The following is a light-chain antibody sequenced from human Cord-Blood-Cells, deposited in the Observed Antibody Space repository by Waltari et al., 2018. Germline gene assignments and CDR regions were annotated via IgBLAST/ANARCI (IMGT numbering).Light chain of an antibody. CDR1: SSDVGGYNN. J-gene: IGLJ1*01. V-gene: IGLV2-14*01. CDR3: SSYTSSSTYV. Sequence: QSALTQPASVSGSPGQSITISCTGTSSDVGGYNNVSWYQQHPGKAPKRMIYEVSNRAAGVANRFAGSKSGNTASLTISGLQAEDEADYYCSSYTSSSTYVFGTGTKVTVL. CDR2: EVS.